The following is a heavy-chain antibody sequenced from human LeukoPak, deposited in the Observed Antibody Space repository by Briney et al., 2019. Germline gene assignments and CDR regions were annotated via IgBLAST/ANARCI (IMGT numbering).Heavy chain of an antibody. CDR3: AKVRRIAAAGTIDY. D-gene: IGHD6-13*01. CDR1: GFTFSSYA. J-gene: IGHJ4*02. Sequence: GGSLRLSCAASGFTFSSYAMSWVRRAPGKGLEWVSAISGSGGSTYYADSVKGRFTISRDNSKNTLYLQMNSLRAEDTAVYYCAKVRRIAAAGTIDYWGQGTLVTVSS. CDR2: ISGSGGST. V-gene: IGHV3-23*01.